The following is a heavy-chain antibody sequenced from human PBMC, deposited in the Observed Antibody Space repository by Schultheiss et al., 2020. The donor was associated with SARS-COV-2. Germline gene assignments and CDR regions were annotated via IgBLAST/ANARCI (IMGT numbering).Heavy chain of an antibody. J-gene: IGHJ3*02. CDR1: GYSISSGYY. V-gene: IGHV4-38-2*01. CDR3: ARLAVCSSTSCHGAFDI. CDR2: IYHSGST. Sequence: GSLRLSCAVSGYSISSGYYWGWIRQPPGKGLEWIGSIYHSGSTYYNPSLKSRVTISVDTSKNQFSLKLSSVTAADTAVYYCARLAVCSSTSCHGAFDIWGQGTMVTVSS. D-gene: IGHD2-2*01.